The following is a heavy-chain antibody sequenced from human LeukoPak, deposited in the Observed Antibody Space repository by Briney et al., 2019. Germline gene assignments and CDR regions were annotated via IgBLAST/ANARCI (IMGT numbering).Heavy chain of an antibody. CDR2: IKSKTADGMK. CDR1: GFTFSSAW. CDR3: TTGRCSGGSCSSGCY. D-gene: IGHD2-15*01. V-gene: IGHV3-15*01. J-gene: IGHJ4*02. Sequence: GGSLRLSCAAYGFTFSSAWMSWVRQAQGKGLEWVGRIKSKTADGMKDYAAPVKGRFTISRDDSKNTLYLQMNSLKTEDTAVYYCTTGRCSGGSCSSGCYWGQGTLVTVSS.